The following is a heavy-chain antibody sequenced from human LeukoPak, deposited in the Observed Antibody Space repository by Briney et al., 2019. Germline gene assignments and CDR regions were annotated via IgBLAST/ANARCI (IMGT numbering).Heavy chain of an antibody. CDR3: ARVNWAGYDSSPHHTKFYFDY. D-gene: IGHD3-22*01. Sequence: SETLSLTCTVSGGSISSYYWGWIRQPPGKGLEWIGSIYYSGSTSYYSSLKSRVTISVDTSKNQFSLKLSSVTAADTAVYYCARVNWAGYDSSPHHTKFYFDYWGQGTLATVSS. CDR2: IYYSGST. CDR1: GGSISSYY. V-gene: IGHV4-39*07. J-gene: IGHJ4*02.